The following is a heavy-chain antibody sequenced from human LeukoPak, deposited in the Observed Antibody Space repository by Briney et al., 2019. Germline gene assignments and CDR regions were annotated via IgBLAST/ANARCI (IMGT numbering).Heavy chain of an antibody. J-gene: IGHJ4*02. D-gene: IGHD6-19*01. V-gene: IGHV4-39*07. CDR1: GGSISSSSYY. Sequence: SETLSLTCTVSGGSISSSSYYWGWIRQPPGKGLEWIGSIYYSGSTNYNPSLKSRVTISVDKSKNQFSLKLSSVTAADTAVYYCARDSGIAVAAYFDYWGQGTLVTVSS. CDR3: ARDSGIAVAAYFDY. CDR2: IYYSGST.